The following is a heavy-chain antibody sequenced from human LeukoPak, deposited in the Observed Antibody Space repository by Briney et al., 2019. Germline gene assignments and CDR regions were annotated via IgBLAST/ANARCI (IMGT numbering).Heavy chain of an antibody. J-gene: IGHJ4*02. D-gene: IGHD1-14*01. V-gene: IGHV4-31*02. Sequence: SQTLSLTCTVSGDSISNGGYYWSWIRLHPGKGLEWVGYIYDSGTTYYSPALQSRVSISVDTSDNKFSLKLKSLTAADTAVYYCARGGDRRGFDYCGQGTLVTVSS. CDR3: ARGGDRRGFDY. CDR1: GDSISNGGYY. CDR2: IYDSGTT.